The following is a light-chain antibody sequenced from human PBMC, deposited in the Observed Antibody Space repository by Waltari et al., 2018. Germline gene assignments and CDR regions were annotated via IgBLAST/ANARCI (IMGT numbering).Light chain of an antibody. J-gene: IGKJ5*01. CDR1: QSISSW. Sequence: DIQMTQSPSTLSASVGDRVTITCRASQSISSWLAWYQQKPGKAPKLLIDKASSLESGVPSRFSSSGSGTEFTLTISSLQPDDFATYFCQQYNSYPITFGQGTRLEIK. V-gene: IGKV1-5*03. CDR3: QQYNSYPIT. CDR2: KAS.